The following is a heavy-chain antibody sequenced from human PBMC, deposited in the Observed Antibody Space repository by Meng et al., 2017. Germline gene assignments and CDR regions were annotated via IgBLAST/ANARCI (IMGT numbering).Heavy chain of an antibody. V-gene: IGHV3-74*01. CDR1: GFTFRNYW. Sequence: VQLVESRGGLVQSGGSLILSCTDSGFTFRNYWMHWVRQAPGKGLVWVSRIKPDGTMTVYADSVKGRFTISRDNAKNTLYLQMNSLRSDDTAVYYCARSDWFDPWGQGTLVTVSS. CDR2: IKPDGTMT. J-gene: IGHJ5*02. CDR3: ARSDWFDP.